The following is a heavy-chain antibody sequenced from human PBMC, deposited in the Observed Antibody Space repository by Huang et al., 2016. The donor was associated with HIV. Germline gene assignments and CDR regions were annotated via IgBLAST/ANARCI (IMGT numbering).Heavy chain of an antibody. CDR1: GFTFSSYD. D-gene: IGHD3-9*01. Sequence: EVQLVESGGGLVQPGGSLRLSCAASGFTFSSYDMHWVRQVTGKGLVWVLGIGTGGDTYYPDSVKVRFTISRENVKNSLYLQMNRLTAGDAAVYYCARAYFDILSNTKDYFDYWGQGILVTVSS. CDR2: IGTGGDT. CDR3: ARAYFDILSNTKDYFDY. J-gene: IGHJ4*02. V-gene: IGHV3-13*01.